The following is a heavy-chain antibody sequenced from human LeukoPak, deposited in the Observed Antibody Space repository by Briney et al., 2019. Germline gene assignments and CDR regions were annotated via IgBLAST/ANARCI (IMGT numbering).Heavy chain of an antibody. D-gene: IGHD6-19*01. J-gene: IGHJ1*01. V-gene: IGHV3-74*01. CDR3: ARVPITLAGTKDAKYFQH. CDR1: GFTFSRYW. Sequence: GGSLRLSCAASGFTFSRYWMHWVRQAPGKGLVWVSRINSDGSSTSYADSVKGRFTISRDNAKNTLYLQMNSLRAEDTAVYYCARVPITLAGTKDAKYFQHWGQGTLVTVSS. CDR2: INSDGSST.